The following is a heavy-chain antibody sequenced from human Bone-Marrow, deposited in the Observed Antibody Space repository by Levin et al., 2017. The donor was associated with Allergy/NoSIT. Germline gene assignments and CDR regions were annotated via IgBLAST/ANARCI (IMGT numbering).Heavy chain of an antibody. CDR2: ISSSGTTV. CDR1: GFTFSSYE. J-gene: IGHJ4*02. V-gene: IGHV3-48*03. CDR3: ATGNPNGDSYGHDY. Sequence: GGSLRLSCVASGFTFSSYEMNWVRQAPGQGLEWVSYISSSGTTVYYADSVKGRFTISRDDAKNSLYLQMNSLRAEDTAVYFCATGNPNGDSYGHDYWGQGTLVTVSS. D-gene: IGHD5-18*01.